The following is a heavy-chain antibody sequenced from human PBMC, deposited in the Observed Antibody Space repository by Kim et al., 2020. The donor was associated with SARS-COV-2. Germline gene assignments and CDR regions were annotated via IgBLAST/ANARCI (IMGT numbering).Heavy chain of an antibody. CDR1: GFTFDDYA. J-gene: IGHJ6*02. V-gene: IGHV3-9*01. Sequence: GGSLRLSCAASGFTFDDYAMHWVRQAPGKGLEWVSGISWNSGSIGYADSVKGRFTISRDNAKNSLYLQMNSLRAEDTALYYCAKALKRGGGEWLPFYYYYGMDVWGQGTTVTVSS. CDR2: ISWNSGSI. D-gene: IGHD3-3*01. CDR3: AKALKRGGGEWLPFYYYYGMDV.